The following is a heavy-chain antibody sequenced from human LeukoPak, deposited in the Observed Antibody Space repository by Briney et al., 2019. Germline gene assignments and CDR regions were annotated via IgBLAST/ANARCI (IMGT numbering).Heavy chain of an antibody. V-gene: IGHV3-23*01. CDR2: ISGGGGST. Sequence: GGSLRLSCAASGFTFSNYAMNWVRRAPGKGLEWVSSISGGGGSTYYADSVKGRFTISRDNSKNTLYLQINTLRAEDTAVYYCAKGVDEHSVWGQGTTVTVSS. J-gene: IGHJ6*02. CDR1: GFTFSNYA. CDR3: AKGVDEHSV. D-gene: IGHD1/OR15-1a*01.